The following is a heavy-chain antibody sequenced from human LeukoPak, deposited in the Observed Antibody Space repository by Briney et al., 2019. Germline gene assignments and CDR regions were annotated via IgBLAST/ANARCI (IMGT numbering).Heavy chain of an antibody. CDR2: ISSSSYI. D-gene: IGHD1-1*01. V-gene: IGHV3-21*01. J-gene: IGHJ5*02. Sequence: GGSLRLSCAASGFTFSSYSMNWVRQAPGKGLEWVSSISSSSYIYYADSVKGRFAISRDNAKNSLYLQMNSLRAEDTAVYYCARDYGRKLEPWGQGTLVTVSS. CDR3: ARDYGRKLEP. CDR1: GFTFSSYS.